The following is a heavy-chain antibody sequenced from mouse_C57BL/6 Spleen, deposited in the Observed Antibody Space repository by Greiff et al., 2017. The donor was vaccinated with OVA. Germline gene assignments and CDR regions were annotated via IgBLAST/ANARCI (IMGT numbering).Heavy chain of an antibody. CDR2: IDPSDSYT. J-gene: IGHJ4*01. CDR1: GYTFTSYW. V-gene: IGHV1-69*01. Sequence: VQLQQPGAELVMPGASVKLSCKASGYTFTSYWMHWVKQRPGQGLEWIGEIDPSDSYTNYNQKCKGKSTLTVDKSSSTAYMQLSSLTSEDSAVYYCARLRLRRAMDYWGQGTSVTVSS. CDR3: ARLRLRRAMDY. D-gene: IGHD2-4*01.